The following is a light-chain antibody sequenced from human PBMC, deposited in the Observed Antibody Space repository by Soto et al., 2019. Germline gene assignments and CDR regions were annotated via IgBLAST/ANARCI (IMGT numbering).Light chain of an antibody. CDR3: SSYTSTNFVI. J-gene: IGLJ2*01. V-gene: IGLV2-14*03. Sequence: QPVLTQPASVSGSPGQTITISCTGTSSDIGDYKYVSWYKQHPGKAPKLMIYDVSNRPSGVSDRFSGSKSGNTASLTISGLQAEDEADYYCSSYTSTNFVIFGGGTKVTVL. CDR1: SSDIGDYKY. CDR2: DVS.